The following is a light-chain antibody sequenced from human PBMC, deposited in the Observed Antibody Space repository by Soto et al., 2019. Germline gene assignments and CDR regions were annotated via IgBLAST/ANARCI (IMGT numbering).Light chain of an antibody. J-gene: IGKJ1*01. V-gene: IGKV1-5*01. CDR3: QQYNPGT. CDR2: DAS. Sequence: DIQMTQSPPTLSASVGDRVTITCRASQSISRGLALHQQKAGEAPKLLIYDASTLVSGVPSRFSGSGSGTEFTLTISSLQPDDFATYYCQQYNPGTFGQGTKVEIK. CDR1: QSISRG.